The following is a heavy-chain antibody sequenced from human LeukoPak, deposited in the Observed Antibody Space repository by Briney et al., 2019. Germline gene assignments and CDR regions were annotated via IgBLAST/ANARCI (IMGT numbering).Heavy chain of an antibody. Sequence: GGSLRLSCAASGFTFSSYAMSWVRQAPGKGLEWVADMSHVGKKINYADSVKGRFAISRDHSKNTLYLQMNSLRPEDTAIYYCVTDITMVRGGSWGQGTLVTVSS. CDR3: VTDITMVRGGS. CDR1: GFTFSSYA. D-gene: IGHD3-10*01. CDR2: MSHVGKKI. J-gene: IGHJ4*02. V-gene: IGHV3-30*09.